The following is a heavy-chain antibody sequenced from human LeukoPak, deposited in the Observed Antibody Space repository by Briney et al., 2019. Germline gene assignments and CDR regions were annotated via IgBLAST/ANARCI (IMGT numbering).Heavy chain of an antibody. D-gene: IGHD3-10*01. Sequence: GGSLRLSCAASGFTFSSYAMSWVRQAPGKGLEWVAAISGSGGSTYYADSVKGRFTISRDNSKNTLYLQMNSLRAEDTAVYYCAKSRVWFGEYYYYGMDVWGQGTTVTVSS. CDR2: ISGSGGST. V-gene: IGHV3-23*01. J-gene: IGHJ6*02. CDR3: AKSRVWFGEYYYYGMDV. CDR1: GFTFSSYA.